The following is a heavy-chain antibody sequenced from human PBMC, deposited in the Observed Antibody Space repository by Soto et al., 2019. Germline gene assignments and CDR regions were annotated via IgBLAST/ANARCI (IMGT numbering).Heavy chain of an antibody. J-gene: IGHJ6*02. V-gene: IGHV4-59*01. CDR2: IYYSGST. CDR1: GGSISGYY. CDR3: ARAPRLKTTVTKPRYYSYGMDV. D-gene: IGHD4-17*01. Sequence: LSLTCTGSGGSISGYYCSWIRQPPGKGLEWIGYIYYSGSTNYNPSLKSRVTISVDTSKNQFSLKLSSVTAADTAVYYCARAPRLKTTVTKPRYYSYGMDVWGQGTTVTVSS.